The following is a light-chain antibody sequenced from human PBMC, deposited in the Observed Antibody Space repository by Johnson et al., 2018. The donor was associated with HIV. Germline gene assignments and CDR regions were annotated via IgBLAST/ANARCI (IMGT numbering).Light chain of an antibody. CDR1: SSNIGNNY. J-gene: IGLJ1*01. Sequence: QSVLTQPPSMSAAPGQKVTISCSTSSSNIGNNYVSWYQQLPGTAPKLLIYENNKRPSGIPDRFSGSKSGTSATLGITGLQTGDEADYYCETWDSSLSGHYVFGPGTEVTVL. CDR2: ENN. V-gene: IGLV1-51*02. CDR3: ETWDSSLSGHYV.